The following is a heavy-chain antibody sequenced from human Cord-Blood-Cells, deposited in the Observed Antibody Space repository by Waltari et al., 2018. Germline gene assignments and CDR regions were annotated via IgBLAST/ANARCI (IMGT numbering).Heavy chain of an antibody. J-gene: IGHJ6*02. V-gene: IGHV4-34*01. Sequence: QVQLQQWGAGLLKPSETLSLTCAVYGGSFSGYYWSWIRQPPGKGLEWIGEINHSGSTNYNPSLKSRVTISVDTSKNQFSLKLSSVTAADTAVYYCARGVLRYYYYGMDVWGQGTTVTVSS. D-gene: IGHD6-6*01. CDR3: ARGVLRYYYYGMDV. CDR1: GGSFSGYY. CDR2: INHSGST.